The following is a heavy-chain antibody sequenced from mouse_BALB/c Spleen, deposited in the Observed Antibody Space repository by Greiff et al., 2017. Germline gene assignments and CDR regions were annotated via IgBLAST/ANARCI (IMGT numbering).Heavy chain of an antibody. J-gene: IGHJ1*01. D-gene: IGHD2-4*01. CDR3: ARGDYDYSPYWCFDV. CDR1: GFTFSSFG. V-gene: IGHV5-17*02. Sequence: EVQRVESGGGLVQPGGSRKLSCAASGFTFSSFGMHWVRQAPEKGLEWVAYISSCSSTIYYADTVKGRFTISRDNPKNTLFLQMTSLRSEDTAMYYWARGDYDYSPYWCFDVWGAGTTVTVSS. CDR2: ISSCSSTI.